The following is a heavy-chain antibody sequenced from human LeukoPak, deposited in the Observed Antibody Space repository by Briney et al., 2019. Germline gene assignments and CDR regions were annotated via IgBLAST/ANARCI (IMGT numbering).Heavy chain of an antibody. CDR3: ARGRYCSGGSCYYY. D-gene: IGHD2-15*01. CDR2: ISQSGST. Sequence: SETLSLTCTVYGESFSGYYWTWIRQPPGKGLEWIGEISQSGSTNYNPSLKSRVTMSVDTSKKQFSLKLNSVTAADTAVYYCARGRYCSGGSCYYYWGQGTLVTVSS. CDR1: GESFSGYY. J-gene: IGHJ4*02. V-gene: IGHV4-34*01.